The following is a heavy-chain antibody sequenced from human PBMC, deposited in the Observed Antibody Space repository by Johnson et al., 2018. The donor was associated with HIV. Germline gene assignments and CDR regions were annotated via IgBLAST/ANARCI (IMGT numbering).Heavy chain of an antibody. J-gene: IGHJ3*02. CDR3: ARDMGATLFLGAFDI. D-gene: IGHD1-26*01. Sequence: VQLVESGGGLVQPGRSLRLSCAASGFTFDDYAINWGRRAPGKGLEWVSHITRTDLRTFYAAPVKGRFTISRDDSKNTLYLQMNSLRAEDTAVYYCARDMGATLFLGAFDIWGQGTMVTVSS. V-gene: IGHV3-23*04. CDR2: ITRTDLRT. CDR1: GFTFDDYA.